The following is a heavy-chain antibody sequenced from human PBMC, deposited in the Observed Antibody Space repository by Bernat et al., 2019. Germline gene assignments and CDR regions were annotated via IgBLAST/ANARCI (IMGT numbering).Heavy chain of an antibody. CDR1: GGSFSGYY. V-gene: IGHV4-34*01. Sequence: QVQLQQWGAGLLKPSETLSLTCAVYGGSFSGYYWSWIRQPPGKGLEWIGEINHSGSTNYNPSLKSRVTISVDTSKNQFSLKLSSVTAADTAVYYCARRWRLAIWGYYFDYWGQGTLVTVSS. CDR2: INHSGST. CDR3: ARRWRLAIWGYYFDY. D-gene: IGHD3-16*01. J-gene: IGHJ4*02.